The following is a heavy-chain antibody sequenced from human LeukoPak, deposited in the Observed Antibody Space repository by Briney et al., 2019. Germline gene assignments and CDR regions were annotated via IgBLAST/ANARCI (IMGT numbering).Heavy chain of an antibody. Sequence: SETLSLTCTVSGGSINSIDHYWGWIRQPPGKGLEWFGNIYYSGTTYYNPSLKSRVTMSIDTSENHFSLNLRSVTAADTAVYYCARECYYDSSGYYLTNFDYWGQGTLVTVSS. CDR1: GGSINSIDHY. CDR3: ARECYYDSSGYYLTNFDY. D-gene: IGHD3-22*01. J-gene: IGHJ4*02. CDR2: IYYSGTT. V-gene: IGHV4-39*02.